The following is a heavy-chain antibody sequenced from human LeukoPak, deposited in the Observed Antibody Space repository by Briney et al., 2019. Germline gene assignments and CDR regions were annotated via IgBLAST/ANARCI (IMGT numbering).Heavy chain of an antibody. CDR2: ISGSGGSK. CDR1: GFTFSSYV. CDR3: ARLDDRSSSSPLVDY. Sequence: AGGSLRLSCAAAGFTFSSYVRRGGREARGEGGGGGSAISGSGGSKYYADSVRGGVTISIDNSKNALYLQMNSLRAEDTAVYFCARLDDRSSSSPLVDYWGQGTLVTVSS. D-gene: IGHD6-6*01. V-gene: IGHV3-23*01. J-gene: IGHJ4*02.